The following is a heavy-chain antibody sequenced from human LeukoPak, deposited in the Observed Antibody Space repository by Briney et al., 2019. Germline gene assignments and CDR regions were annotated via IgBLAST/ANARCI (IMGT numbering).Heavy chain of an antibody. D-gene: IGHD6-19*01. CDR3: AISLKGYSSGWDGGFFDY. J-gene: IGHJ4*02. V-gene: IGHV1-2*02. CDR1: GYTFNGYY. Sequence: ASVKVSCKASGYTFNGYYMHWVRQAPGQGLEWMGWINPNSGGTIYAQKFQGRVTMTTSISTAYMELSRLRSDETAVYYCAISLKGYSSGWDGGFFDYWGQGTLVSVSS. CDR2: INPNSGGT.